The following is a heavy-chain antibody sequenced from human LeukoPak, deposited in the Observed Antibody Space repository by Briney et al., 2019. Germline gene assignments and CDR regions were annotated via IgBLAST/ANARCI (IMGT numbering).Heavy chain of an antibody. Sequence: GGSLRLSCAASGFTFSNYCMSWVRQAPGKGLEWVVNIKQDGCEKYYVDSGKGRFTISRDNAKNSLYLQMNSLRAEDTAVYYCARASPERGYSYGPLDNYFDYWGQGTLVTVSS. V-gene: IGHV3-7*01. CDR2: IKQDGCEK. CDR1: GFTFSNYC. CDR3: ARASPERGYSYGPLDNYFDY. J-gene: IGHJ4*02. D-gene: IGHD5-18*01.